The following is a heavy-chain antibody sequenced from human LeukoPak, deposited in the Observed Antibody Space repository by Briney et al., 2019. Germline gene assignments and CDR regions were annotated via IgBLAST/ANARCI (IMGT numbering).Heavy chain of an antibody. CDR3: ARTKEMATISYFDS. D-gene: IGHD5-24*01. CDR2: IDSSGSSI. V-gene: IGHV3-48*03. J-gene: IGHJ4*02. CDR1: GFIFSSYE. Sequence: GGSLRLSCAASGFIFSSYEMNWVRQAPGKGLEWVSYIDSSGSSIHYADSVKGRFTISRDNAKNSLYLQMNSLRAEDTAVYHCARTKEMATISYFDSWGQGTLVTVSS.